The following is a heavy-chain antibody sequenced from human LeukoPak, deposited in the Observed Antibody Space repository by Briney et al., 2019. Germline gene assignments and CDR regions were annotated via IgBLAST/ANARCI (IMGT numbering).Heavy chain of an antibody. V-gene: IGHV3-53*01. CDR2: IYSGGST. CDR1: GFTVSSNY. J-gene: IGHJ5*02. Sequence: PGGSLRLSCAASGFTVSSNYMSWVRQAPGKGLEWVSVIYSGGSTYYADSVKGRFTIPRDNSKNTLYLQMNSLRAEDTAVYYCASPNLGPNWFDPWGQGTLITVSS. D-gene: IGHD7-27*01. CDR3: ASPNLGPNWFDP.